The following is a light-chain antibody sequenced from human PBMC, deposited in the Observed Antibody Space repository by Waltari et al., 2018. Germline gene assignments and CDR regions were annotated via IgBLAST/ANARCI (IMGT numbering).Light chain of an antibody. V-gene: IGKV1-16*02. J-gene: IGKJ2*01. CDR2: GTS. CDR1: QGIRNY. CDR3: QQYATDPFT. Sequence: IQMTQSPSSLSAFVGARATITCRASQGIRNYLAWFQQKPGEAPRSLIYGTSSLRSGVPSKFSGSGSGTEFTLTISSLQPEDSATYYCQQYATDPFTFGQGTKLEIK.